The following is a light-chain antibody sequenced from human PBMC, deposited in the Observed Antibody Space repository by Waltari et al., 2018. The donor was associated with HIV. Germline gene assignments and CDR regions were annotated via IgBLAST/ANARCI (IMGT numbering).Light chain of an antibody. Sequence: QSALTQPASVSGSPGQSITISCTGTSSDIGGYKYVSWYQQHPGKAPNLMLYDVRNRPSGFSNRFSGSKSGNTASLTISGLQAEDEADYYCSSYTRRSTYVFGAGTKVTVL. CDR3: SSYTRRSTYV. V-gene: IGLV2-14*01. CDR1: SSDIGGYKY. CDR2: DVR. J-gene: IGLJ1*01.